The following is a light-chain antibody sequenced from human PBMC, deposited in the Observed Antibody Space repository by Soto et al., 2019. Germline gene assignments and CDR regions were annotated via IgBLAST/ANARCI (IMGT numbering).Light chain of an antibody. Sequence: QSALTQPAFVSGSPGQSITISCTGTSSDVGGYNFVSWYQQHPGKAPKLMIYDVSNRPSGVSDRFSGSKSGNTASLTIFGLQAEDEADYYCSSYATSILEVFGTGTKVTVL. CDR1: SSDVGGYNF. CDR2: DVS. V-gene: IGLV2-14*03. J-gene: IGLJ1*01. CDR3: SSYATSILEV.